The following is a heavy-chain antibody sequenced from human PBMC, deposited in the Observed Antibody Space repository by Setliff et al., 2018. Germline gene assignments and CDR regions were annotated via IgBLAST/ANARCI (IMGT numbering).Heavy chain of an antibody. D-gene: IGHD2-21*01. CDR3: ARAQVVFAIPAPAWYFEI. Sequence: PSETLSLTCTVSGASISSTSHYWGWVRQPPGKGLEWIGSIYSSGSTYYSPSLKGRVTLSLDTSKNQFSLRLNSVTAADTAVYYCARAQVVFAIPAPAWYFEIWGRGTQVTVSS. V-gene: IGHV4-39*07. CDR2: IYSSGST. CDR1: GASISSTSHY. J-gene: IGHJ2*01.